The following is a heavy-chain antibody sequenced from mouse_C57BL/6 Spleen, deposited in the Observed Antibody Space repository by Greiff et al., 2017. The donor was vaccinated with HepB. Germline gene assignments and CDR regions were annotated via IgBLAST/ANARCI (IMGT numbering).Heavy chain of an antibody. J-gene: IGHJ4*01. D-gene: IGHD2-1*01. Sequence: VQLQQPGAELVKPGASVKLSCKASGYTFTSYWMQWVKQRPGQGLEWIGEIDPSDSYTNYNQKFKGKATLTVDTSSSTAYMQLSSLTSEDSAVYYCARDYGNYDYAMDYWGQGTSVTVSS. CDR3: ARDYGNYDYAMDY. CDR2: IDPSDSYT. V-gene: IGHV1-50*01. CDR1: GYTFTSYW.